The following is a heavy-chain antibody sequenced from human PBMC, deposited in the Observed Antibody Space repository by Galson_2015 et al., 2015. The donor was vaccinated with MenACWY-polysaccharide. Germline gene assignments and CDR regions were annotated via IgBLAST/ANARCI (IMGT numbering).Heavy chain of an antibody. CDR1: GFTFSSYA. CDR3: ARAYCDRTTCYGMDV. V-gene: IGHV3-30-3*01. CDR2: ISYDGSNK. Sequence: SLRLSCAASGFTFSSYAIHWVRQAPGKGLEWVAVISYDGSNKYYADSLKGRFTISRDNSKNMLDLQMNSLRAEDTAVYYCARAYCDRTTCYGMDVWGQGTTVTVSS. D-gene: IGHD2-2*01. J-gene: IGHJ6*02.